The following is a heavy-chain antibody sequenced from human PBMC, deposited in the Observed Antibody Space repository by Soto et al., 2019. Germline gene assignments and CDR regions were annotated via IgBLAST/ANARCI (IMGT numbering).Heavy chain of an antibody. CDR1: GYTSINYG. D-gene: IGHD2-21*01. Sequence: QVQLVQSGSEMKKPGASVKVSCKASGYTSINYGLSWVRQAPGQGLEWMGWISAYIGQKDYSPKFRDRLTMTTDTPTTTAYMELTSLRSDDTAIYYCARGRSEVKYDFWGQGTLVTVSS. V-gene: IGHV1-18*01. J-gene: IGHJ4*03. CDR3: ARGRSEVKYDF. CDR2: ISAYIGQK.